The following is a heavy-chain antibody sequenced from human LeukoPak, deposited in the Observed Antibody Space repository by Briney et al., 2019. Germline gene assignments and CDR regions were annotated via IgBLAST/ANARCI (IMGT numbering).Heavy chain of an antibody. Sequence: PGGPLRLSCAASGFTFSNAWMSWVRQAPGKGLEWVGRIKSKTDGGTTDYAAPVKGRFTISRDDSKNTLYLQMNSLKTEDTAVYYCTTDPLTYYYDSSGYPDAFDIWGQGTMVTVSS. CDR2: IKSKTDGGTT. D-gene: IGHD3-22*01. V-gene: IGHV3-15*01. J-gene: IGHJ3*02. CDR1: GFTFSNAW. CDR3: TTDPLTYYYDSSGYPDAFDI.